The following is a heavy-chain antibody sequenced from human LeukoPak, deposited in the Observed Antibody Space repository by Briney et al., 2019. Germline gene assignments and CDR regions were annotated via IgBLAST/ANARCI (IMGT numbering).Heavy chain of an antibody. Sequence: ASVKVSCKASGYTFTSYGISWVRQAPGQGLEWMGWISAYNGNTNYAQKLQGRVTMTTDTSTSTAYMELRSLRSDDTAVYYCARDLWDCSGGSCYSRWFDPWGQGTLVTVSS. CDR3: ARDLWDCSGGSCYSRWFDP. D-gene: IGHD2-15*01. V-gene: IGHV1-18*01. CDR2: ISAYNGNT. J-gene: IGHJ5*02. CDR1: GYTFTSYG.